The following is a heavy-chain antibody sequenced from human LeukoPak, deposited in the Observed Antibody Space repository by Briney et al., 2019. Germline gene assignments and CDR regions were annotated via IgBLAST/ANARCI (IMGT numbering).Heavy chain of an antibody. D-gene: IGHD1-26*01. V-gene: IGHV3-21*01. CDR3: ARDIGATNWFDP. CDR1: GFTFSSYS. J-gene: IGHJ5*02. Sequence: GGSLRLSCAASGFTFSSYSMNWVRQAPGKGLEWVSSISSSSSYIYYADSVKGRFTISRDNAKNTLYLQMNSLRAEDTAVYYCARDIGATNWFDPWGQGTLVTVSS. CDR2: ISSSSSYI.